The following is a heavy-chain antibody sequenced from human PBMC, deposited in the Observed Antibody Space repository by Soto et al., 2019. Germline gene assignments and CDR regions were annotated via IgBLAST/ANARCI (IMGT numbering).Heavy chain of an antibody. CDR1: GHSFTSYW. D-gene: IGHD5-18*01. V-gene: IGHV5-51*01. J-gene: IGHJ5*02. CDR3: ARHPRDEAMAFNWFDP. Sequence: PGESLKISCKGSGHSFTSYWIGWVRQMPGKGLEWMGIIYPGDSDTRYSPSFQGQVTISADKSISTAYLQWGSLKASDTAMYYCARHPRDEAMAFNWFDPWGQGTLVTVS. CDR2: IYPGDSDT.